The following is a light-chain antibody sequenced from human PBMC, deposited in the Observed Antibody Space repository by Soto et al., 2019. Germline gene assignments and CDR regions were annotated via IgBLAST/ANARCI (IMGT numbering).Light chain of an antibody. CDR2: AAS. CDR1: QGIRNG. V-gene: IGKV1-17*01. CDR3: LQHNSYPRT. J-gene: IGKJ1*01. Sequence: DIQMTQSPSSLSASVGDRVTITCRASQGIRNGLGWYQQKPGTAPKRLIYAASSLQSGVPSRFSGSGSGTEFTLTIISLQPDDFATYYCLQHNSYPRTFGQGTKVEIK.